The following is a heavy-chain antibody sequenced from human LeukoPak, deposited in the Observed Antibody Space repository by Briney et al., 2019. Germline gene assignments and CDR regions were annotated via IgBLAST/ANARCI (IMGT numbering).Heavy chain of an antibody. CDR2: IWYDGSNK. CDR3: ARGGESEMATKDY. CDR1: GFTFSSYG. V-gene: IGHV3-33*01. Sequence: PGGSLSVSRAASGFTFSSYGRHWVRQAPGKGLEWVAVIWYDGSNKCYADSVKGRFTISRDNSKNTLYLQMNSLRAEDTAVYYCARGGESEMATKDYWGQGTLVTVSS. J-gene: IGHJ4*02. D-gene: IGHD5-24*01.